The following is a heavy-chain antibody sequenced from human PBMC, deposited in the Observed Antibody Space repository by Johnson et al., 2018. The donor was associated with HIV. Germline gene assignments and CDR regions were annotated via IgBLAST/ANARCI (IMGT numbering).Heavy chain of an antibody. CDR2: FTANDGVT. V-gene: IGHV3-23*04. CDR3: ATDHAEGCGPRTSARPCNAFDI. J-gene: IGHJ3*02. D-gene: IGHD1-1*01. Sequence: VQLVESGGNLVRPGGSLRLSCAPSGFTLSSYALSWVRQAPGKGLEWVSGFTANDGVTYYADSVKGRFTISRDNSKNTLYLQMNSLRAEDTAVYYCATDHAEGCGPRTSARPCNAFDIWGQGTMVTVSS. CDR1: GFTLSSYA.